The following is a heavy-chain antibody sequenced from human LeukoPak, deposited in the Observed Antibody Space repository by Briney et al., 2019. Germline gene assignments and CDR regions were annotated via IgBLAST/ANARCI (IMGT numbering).Heavy chain of an antibody. D-gene: IGHD3-10*01. V-gene: IGHV3-74*01. CDR2: INNDGSRT. Sequence: GGSLRLSCAASGFTLSNSWMFWVRQPPGKGLKYVSEINNDGSRTSYADSVKGRFTISRDSAENTLFLQMNSLSAEDTAVYFCARGGVSGGFDYWGQGTLVTVSS. CDR3: ARGGVSGGFDY. CDR1: GFTLSNSW. J-gene: IGHJ4*02.